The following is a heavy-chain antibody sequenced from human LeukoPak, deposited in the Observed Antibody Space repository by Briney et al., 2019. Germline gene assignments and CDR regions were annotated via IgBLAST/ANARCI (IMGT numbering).Heavy chain of an antibody. V-gene: IGHV3-74*01. J-gene: IGHJ4*02. D-gene: IGHD6-13*01. CDR2: INSDGSST. CDR1: GFTFSNYW. CDR3: AIIAAAGPFDY. Sequence: GGSPRLSCAASGFTFSNYWMHWVRQAPGKGLVWVSRINSDGSSTSYADSVKGRFTISRDNAKNTLYLQMNSLRAEDTAVYYCAIIAAAGPFDYWGQGTLVTVSS.